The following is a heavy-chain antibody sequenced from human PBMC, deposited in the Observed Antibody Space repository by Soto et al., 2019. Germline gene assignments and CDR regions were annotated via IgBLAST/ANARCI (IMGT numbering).Heavy chain of an antibody. V-gene: IGHV3-30-3*01. CDR3: ARYLKAVAALRPYYYFGMDV. J-gene: IGHJ6*02. CDR1: GFTFSSYA. Sequence: GGSLSLSCAASGFTFSSYAMHCFRQDPPQGLEWGAVMSYDGSNKYYADSVKGRFTISRDNSKNTLYLQMNSLRAEDTAVYYCARYLKAVAALRPYYYFGMDVWGQGTTVTVSS. CDR2: MSYDGSNK. D-gene: IGHD6-19*01.